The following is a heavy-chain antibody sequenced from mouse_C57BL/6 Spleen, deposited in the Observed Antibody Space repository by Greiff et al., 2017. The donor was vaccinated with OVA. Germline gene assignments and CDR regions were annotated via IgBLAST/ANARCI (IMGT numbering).Heavy chain of an antibody. V-gene: IGHV1-82*01. D-gene: IGHD2-13*01. CDR1: GYAFSSSW. J-gene: IGHJ4*01. CDR3: ARSGLEGAMDY. Sequence: QVQLKESGPELVKPGASVKISCKASGYAFSSSWMNWVKQRPGKGLEWIGRIYPGDGDTNYNGKLKGKATLTADKSSSTAYMQLSSLTSEDSAVYFCARSGLEGAMDYWGQGTSVTVSS. CDR2: IYPGDGDT.